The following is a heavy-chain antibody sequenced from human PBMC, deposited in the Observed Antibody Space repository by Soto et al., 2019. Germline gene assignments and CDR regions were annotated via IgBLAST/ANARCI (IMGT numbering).Heavy chain of an antibody. D-gene: IGHD2-21*02. J-gene: IGHJ4*02. Sequence: QVQLQESGPGLVKPSQTLSLTCTVSGGSISSGGYYWSWIRQHPGKGLEWIGYIYYSGSTYYNPSLKSRVTISVDTSKNQFSLKLSSVTAAETAVYYCAREGMDHGGNSGSFDYWGQGTLVTVSS. V-gene: IGHV4-31*03. CDR3: AREGMDHGGNSGSFDY. CDR1: GGSISSGGYY. CDR2: IYYSGST.